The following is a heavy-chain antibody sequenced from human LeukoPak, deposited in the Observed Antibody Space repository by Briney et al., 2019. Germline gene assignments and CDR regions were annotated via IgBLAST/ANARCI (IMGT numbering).Heavy chain of an antibody. Sequence: GASVKVSCKASGYTSTDYYMHWVRQAPGQGLEWMGWISPNGGDTHYAQRFQGRVTMTRDTSISTAYMELSGLRSDDTAVYYCARNYGHNSKYFDFWGQGTLVTVSS. D-gene: IGHD4-17*01. CDR2: ISPNGGDT. CDR1: GYTSTDYY. V-gene: IGHV1-2*02. CDR3: ARNYGHNSKYFDF. J-gene: IGHJ4*02.